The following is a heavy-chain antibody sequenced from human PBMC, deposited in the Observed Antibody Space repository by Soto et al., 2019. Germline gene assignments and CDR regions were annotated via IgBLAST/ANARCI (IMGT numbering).Heavy chain of an antibody. Sequence: SETLSLTCTVSGGSITSGGYYWSWIRQHPGKGLEWLGYIYDSGSTFYNPSLKSRITLSVDTSKNQFSLKLSSVTVADTAIYFCARKQAGYFYGIDYWGQGTLVTVSS. CDR2: IYDSGST. CDR3: ARKQAGYFYGIDY. V-gene: IGHV4-31*03. D-gene: IGHD3-10*01. J-gene: IGHJ4*02. CDR1: GGSITSGGYY.